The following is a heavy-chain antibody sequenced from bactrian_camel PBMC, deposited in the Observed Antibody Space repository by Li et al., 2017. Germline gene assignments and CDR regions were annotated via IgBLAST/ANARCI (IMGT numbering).Heavy chain of an antibody. CDR3: VADRPFNGYCSRPVVDFAY. D-gene: IGHD3*01. Sequence: VQLVESGGDSVQSGGSLRISCRASRDIVGMYCMAWFRQAPGKEREGVAFVYFGGGSTYYADSVKGRFTISLDDAKNTLYLHMDSLKPEDTAMYYCVADRPFNGYCSRPVVDFAYRGQGTQVTVSS. CDR1: RDIVGMYC. V-gene: IGHV3S54*01. CDR2: VYFGGGST. J-gene: IGHJ4*01.